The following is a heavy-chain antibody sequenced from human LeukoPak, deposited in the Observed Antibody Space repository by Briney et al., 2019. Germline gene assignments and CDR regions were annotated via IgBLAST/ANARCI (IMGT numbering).Heavy chain of an antibody. Sequence: ASVKVSCTASGYTFTSYDINWVRQATGQGLEWMGWMNPNSGNTGYAQKFQGRVTITRNTSISTAYMELSSLRSEDTAVYYCARAWLGVNDAFDIWGQGTMVTVSS. CDR2: MNPNSGNT. D-gene: IGHD6-19*01. CDR1: GYTFTSYD. V-gene: IGHV1-8*03. J-gene: IGHJ3*02. CDR3: ARAWLGVNDAFDI.